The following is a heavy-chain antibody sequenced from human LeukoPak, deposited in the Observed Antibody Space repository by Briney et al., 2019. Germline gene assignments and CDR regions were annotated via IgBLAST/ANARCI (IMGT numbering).Heavy chain of an antibody. J-gene: IGHJ5*02. D-gene: IGHD3-10*01. CDR1: RFTFRNYG. V-gene: IGHV3-30*04. Sequence: PGGSLRLSCAASRFTFRNYGMHWVRQAPGMGLEWVAVISSDGTKKDYADSVKGRSSISRDNSKNTLYLQLNRLRADDTAVYYCARDRSQEFDPWGQGTLVTVSS. CDR3: ARDRSQEFDP. CDR2: ISSDGTKK.